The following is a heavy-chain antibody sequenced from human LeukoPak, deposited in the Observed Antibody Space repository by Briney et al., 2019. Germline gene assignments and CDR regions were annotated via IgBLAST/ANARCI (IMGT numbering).Heavy chain of an antibody. CDR2: ISSSSSYI. CDR1: GFTFSDYY. J-gene: IGHJ6*03. V-gene: IGHV3-21*01. CDR3: ASGGYCSGGSCYSSYYMDV. D-gene: IGHD2-15*01. Sequence: GGSLRLSCVASGFTFSDYYMTCVRQPPGKGLEWVSSISSSSSYIYYADSVKGRFTISRDNAKNSLYLQMNSLRAEDTAVYYCASGGYCSGGSCYSSYYMDVWGKGTTVTVSS.